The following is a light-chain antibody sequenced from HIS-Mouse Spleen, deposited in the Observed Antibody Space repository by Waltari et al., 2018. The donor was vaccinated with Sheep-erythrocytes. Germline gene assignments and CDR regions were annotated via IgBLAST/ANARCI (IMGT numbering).Light chain of an antibody. CDR2: KAS. V-gene: IGKV1-5*03. J-gene: IGKJ3*01. Sequence: IQMTHSPSTLSSSLLYIFTITFLSSQSISSWLAWYQQKPGKAPKLLIYKASSLESGVPSRFSGSGSGTEFTLTISSLQPDDFATYYCQQYNSSLTFGPGTKVDIK. CDR1: QSISSW. CDR3: QQYNSSLT.